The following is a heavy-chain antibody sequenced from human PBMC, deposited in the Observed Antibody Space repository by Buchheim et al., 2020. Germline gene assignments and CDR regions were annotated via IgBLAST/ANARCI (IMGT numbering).Heavy chain of an antibody. D-gene: IGHD6-13*01. V-gene: IGHV3-30-3*01. CDR2: ISYDGSNK. CDR3: ARAVSSSSWRYYYYYGMDV. Sequence: QVQLVESGGGVVQPGRSLRLSCAASGFTISSYAMHWVRQAPGKGLEWVAVISYDGSNKYYADSVKGRFTISRDNSKNTLYLQMNSLRAEDTAVYYCARAVSSSSWRYYYYYGMDVWGQGTT. J-gene: IGHJ6*02. CDR1: GFTISSYA.